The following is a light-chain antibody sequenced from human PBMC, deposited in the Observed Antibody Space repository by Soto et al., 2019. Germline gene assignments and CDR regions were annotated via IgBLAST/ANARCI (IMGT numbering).Light chain of an antibody. CDR3: QQPDRTPRGA. Sequence: DIQMTQSPSSLSASVGDRVTITCRASASIRNNLNWHQQKPWQAPKLLGYAASTLQSGVPPRFSGGATGTDFTLTIGSLQPEDFSTCYCQQPDRTPRGAFGHGTKVEFE. V-gene: IGKV1-39*01. CDR2: AAS. J-gene: IGKJ1*01. CDR1: ASIRNN.